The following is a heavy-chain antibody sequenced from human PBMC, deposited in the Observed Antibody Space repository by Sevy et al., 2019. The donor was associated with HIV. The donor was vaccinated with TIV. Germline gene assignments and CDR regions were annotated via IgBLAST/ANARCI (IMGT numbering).Heavy chain of an antibody. CDR2: INPNSGGP. CDR3: ARSIAMYAFDI. Sequence: ASVKVSCKASGYTFTGYYMHWVRQAPGQGLEWMGWINPNSGGPNYAQKFQGWVTMTRDTSISTAYMELSRLRSDDTAVYCCARSIAMYAFDIWGQGTMVTVSS. V-gene: IGHV1-2*04. CDR1: GYTFTGYY. D-gene: IGHD3-10*02. J-gene: IGHJ3*02.